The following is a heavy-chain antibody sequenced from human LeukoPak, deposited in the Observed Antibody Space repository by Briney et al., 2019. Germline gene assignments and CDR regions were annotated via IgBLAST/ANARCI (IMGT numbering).Heavy chain of an antibody. J-gene: IGHJ4*02. CDR2: IYYSGST. CDR1: GGSVSSSIYY. V-gene: IGHV4-39*01. CDR3: SSRNDILTGYVFDF. D-gene: IGHD3-9*01. Sequence: SETLSLTCTVSGGSVSSSIYYWGWIRQPPGKGLEWIGSIYYSGSTSYNPSLKSRVTISVDTSKNQFSLKLTSVTAADTAVYYCSSRNDILTGYVFDFWGQGTLVTVSS.